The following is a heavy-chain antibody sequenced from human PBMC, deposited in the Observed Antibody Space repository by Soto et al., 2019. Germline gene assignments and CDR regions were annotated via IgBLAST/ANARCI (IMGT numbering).Heavy chain of an antibody. D-gene: IGHD3-3*01. CDR2: IYYSGST. Sequence: QLQLQESGPGLVKPSETLSLTCTVSGGSISSSSYYWGWIRQPPGKGLEWIGSIYYSGSTYYNPSLKSRVTISVDTSKNQFSRKLSSVTAADTAVYYCARQNNKAAQYYDFWSGYLLNWFDPWGQGTLVTVSS. V-gene: IGHV4-39*01. J-gene: IGHJ5*02. CDR3: ARQNNKAAQYYDFWSGYLLNWFDP. CDR1: GGSISSSSYY.